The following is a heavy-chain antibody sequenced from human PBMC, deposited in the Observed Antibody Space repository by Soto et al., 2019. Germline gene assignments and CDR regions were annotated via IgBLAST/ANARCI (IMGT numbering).Heavy chain of an antibody. CDR1: GGDFKNFI. Sequence: VQLVQSGAEVRKPGSSVKVSCKASGGDFKNFIIAWVRQAPGHGLEWMGGVIPIFGTPNFVQKFQDRVTITGEEATSTTYMELRSLRSEDTAVYYCARVGSCLSSSCLYYGMDVWGQGTTVIVSS. CDR3: ARVGSCLSSSCLYYGMDV. CDR2: VIPIFGTP. V-gene: IGHV1-69*01. D-gene: IGHD2-2*01. J-gene: IGHJ6*02.